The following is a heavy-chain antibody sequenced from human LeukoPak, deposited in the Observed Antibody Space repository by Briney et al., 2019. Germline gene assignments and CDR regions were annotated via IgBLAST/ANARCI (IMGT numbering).Heavy chain of an antibody. Sequence: SETLSLTCTVSGGSISSYYWSWIRQPPGKGLEWIGYIYYSGGTNYNPSLKSRVTISVDTSKNQFPLKLSSVTAADTAVYYCARVDTAMVPGLFDYWGQGTLVTVSS. V-gene: IGHV4-59*01. J-gene: IGHJ4*02. CDR1: GGSISSYY. D-gene: IGHD5-18*01. CDR2: IYYSGGT. CDR3: ARVDTAMVPGLFDY.